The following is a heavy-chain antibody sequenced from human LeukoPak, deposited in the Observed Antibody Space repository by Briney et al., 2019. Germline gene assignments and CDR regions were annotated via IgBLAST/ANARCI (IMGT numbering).Heavy chain of an antibody. V-gene: IGHV3-66*01. Sequence: GGSLRLSCAASGLTVSSNYMSWVRQAPGKGLEWVSVIYSGGSTYYADSVKGRFTISRDNSKNTLYLQMNSLRAEDTAVYYCAKNTHDYYYYYAMDVWGQGTTVTVSS. CDR1: GLTVSSNY. CDR3: AKNTHDYYYYYAMDV. D-gene: IGHD1/OR15-1a*01. J-gene: IGHJ6*02. CDR2: IYSGGST.